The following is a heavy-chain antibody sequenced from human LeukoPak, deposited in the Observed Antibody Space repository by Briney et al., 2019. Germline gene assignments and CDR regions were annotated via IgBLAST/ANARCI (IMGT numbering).Heavy chain of an antibody. CDR2: IYYSGYT. CDR1: GGSISSYY. J-gene: IGHJ6*03. D-gene: IGHD3-16*01. CDR3: ARETSQKGAHYMDV. Sequence: KSSETLSLTCTVSGGSISSYYWSWIRQPPGKGLEWIGVIYYSGYTNYNPSLKSRVTISVDTSKNQFSLKLRSVTAADTAVYYCARETSQKGAHYMDVWGKGTTVTISS. V-gene: IGHV4-59*01.